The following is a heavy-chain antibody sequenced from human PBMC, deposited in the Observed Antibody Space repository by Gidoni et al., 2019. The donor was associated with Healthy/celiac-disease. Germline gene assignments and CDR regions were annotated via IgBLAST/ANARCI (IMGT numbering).Heavy chain of an antibody. D-gene: IGHD6-19*01. V-gene: IGHV3-23*01. CDR2: ISGSGGST. CDR3: AKDLWLGPMGPVTGGDYFDY. Sequence: EVQLLESGGGLVQPGGSLRLSCAASGFPFRSSARSWVRQAPGKGRYGASAISGSGGSTYDADSVKGRFPISRDNSKNTLYLQMNSLRAEDTAVYYCAKDLWLGPMGPVTGGDYFDYWGQGTLVTVSS. J-gene: IGHJ4*02. CDR1: GFPFRSSA.